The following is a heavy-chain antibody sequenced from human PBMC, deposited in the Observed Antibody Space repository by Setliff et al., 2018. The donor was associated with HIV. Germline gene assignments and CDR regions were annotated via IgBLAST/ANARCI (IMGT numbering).Heavy chain of an antibody. CDR3: ARVLENSGSDY. J-gene: IGHJ4*02. Sequence: LRLSCAASGFTFSNYAMSWVRQAPGKGLEWVSSISGSGGSTYYADSVKGRFSLSRDNSKNTLYLQMNSLRAEDTAIYYCARVLENSGSDYWGQGTLVTVSS. CDR1: GFTFSNYA. V-gene: IGHV3-23*01. CDR2: ISGSGGST. D-gene: IGHD6-19*01.